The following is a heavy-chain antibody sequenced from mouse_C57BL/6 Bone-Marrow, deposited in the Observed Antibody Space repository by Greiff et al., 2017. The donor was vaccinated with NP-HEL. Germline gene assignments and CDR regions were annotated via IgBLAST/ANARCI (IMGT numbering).Heavy chain of an antibody. J-gene: IGHJ1*03. D-gene: IGHD1-1*01. V-gene: IGHV3-6*01. CDR2: ISYDGSN. Sequence: ESGPGLVKPSQSLSLTCSVTGYSITSGYYWNWIRQFPGNKLEWMGYISYDGSNNYNPSLKNRISITRDTSKNQFFLKLNSVTTEDTATYYWARGTTVVATDFDVWGTGTTVTVSS. CDR1: GYSITSGYY. CDR3: ARGTTVVATDFDV.